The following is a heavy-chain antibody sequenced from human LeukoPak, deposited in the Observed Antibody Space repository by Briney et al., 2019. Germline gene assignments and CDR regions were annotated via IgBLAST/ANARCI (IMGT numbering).Heavy chain of an antibody. D-gene: IGHD6-13*01. CDR2: IYYSGST. V-gene: IGHV4-59*01. CDR3: ARDRPGGSSLDY. CDR1: GGSISSYY. J-gene: IGHJ4*02. Sequence: SETLSLTCTVSGGSISSYYWSWIRQPPGKGLEWIGDIYYSGSTNYNPSLKSRVTISVDTSKNQFSLRLNSVTAADTAVYYCARDRPGGSSLDYWGQGTLVTVSS.